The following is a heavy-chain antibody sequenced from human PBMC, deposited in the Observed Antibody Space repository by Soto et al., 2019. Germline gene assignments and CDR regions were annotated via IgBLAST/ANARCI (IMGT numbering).Heavy chain of an antibody. Sequence: QVQLVQSGAEVKKPGSSVKVSCTASGGTFSSYAISWVRQAPGQGLEWMGGIIPIFGTANYAQKFQGRVTITADESTSTAYMELSSLRSEDTAVYYCAREEGVAAAGTGNWFDPWGQGTLVTVSS. D-gene: IGHD6-13*01. CDR2: IIPIFGTA. J-gene: IGHJ5*02. CDR1: GGTFSSYA. CDR3: AREEGVAAAGTGNWFDP. V-gene: IGHV1-69*01.